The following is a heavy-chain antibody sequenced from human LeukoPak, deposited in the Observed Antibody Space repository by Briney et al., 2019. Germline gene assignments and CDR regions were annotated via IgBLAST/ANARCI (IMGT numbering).Heavy chain of an antibody. Sequence: ASVKVSCKASGATFTTYAIIWVRQAAGQGLEWMGGIIPVFGTANYAQRFQGRVTITTDESTSTAYTELTSLRSEDTAVYFCARGYCSSTSCFLDYWGQGTLVTVSS. CDR1: GATFTTYA. CDR2: IIPVFGTA. V-gene: IGHV1-69*05. J-gene: IGHJ4*02. D-gene: IGHD2-2*01. CDR3: ARGYCSSTSCFLDY.